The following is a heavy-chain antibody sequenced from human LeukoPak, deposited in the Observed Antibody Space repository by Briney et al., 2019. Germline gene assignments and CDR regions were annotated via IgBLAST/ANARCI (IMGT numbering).Heavy chain of an antibody. V-gene: IGHV4-59*08. D-gene: IGHD1-7*01. CDR3: ARQGTGELDFDY. CDR1: GGSISSYN. CDR2: IYYTGST. Sequence: SETLSLTCTASGGSISSYNWSWIRQPPGRGLEWIGYIYYTGSTNYNPSLKSRVTISVDTSKNQFSLKLSSVTAADTAVYYCARQGTGELDFDYWGQGTLVTVSS. J-gene: IGHJ4*02.